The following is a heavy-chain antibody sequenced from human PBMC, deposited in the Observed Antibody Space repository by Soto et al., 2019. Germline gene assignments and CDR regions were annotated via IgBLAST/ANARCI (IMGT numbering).Heavy chain of an antibody. J-gene: IGHJ6*02. CDR2: ISYDGSNK. CDR1: GFTFSSYA. CDR3: TSTAMVDYYYYGMDV. V-gene: IGHV3-30-3*01. Sequence: SGGSLRLSCAASGFTFSSYAMHWVRQAPGKGLEWVAVISYDGSNKYYADSVKGRFTISRDNSKNTLYLQMNSLRAEDTAVYYCTSTAMVDYYYYGMDVWGQGTTVTVSS. D-gene: IGHD5-18*01.